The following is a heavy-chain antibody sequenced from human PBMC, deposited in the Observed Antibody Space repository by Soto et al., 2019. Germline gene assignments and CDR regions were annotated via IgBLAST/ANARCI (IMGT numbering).Heavy chain of an antibody. CDR2: IIPIFGTA. J-gene: IGHJ6*02. Sequence: QVQLVQSGAEVKKPGSSVKVSCKASGGTFSSYAISWVRQAPGQGLEWMGGIIPIFGTANYAQKFQGRVTIPADESTSTAYLELSSLRSEDTAVYYCARGAPTAMVPAAHYSYYVMDVWGQWTTVTVSS. D-gene: IGHD5-18*01. CDR1: GGTFSSYA. V-gene: IGHV1-69*01. CDR3: ARGAPTAMVPAAHYSYYVMDV.